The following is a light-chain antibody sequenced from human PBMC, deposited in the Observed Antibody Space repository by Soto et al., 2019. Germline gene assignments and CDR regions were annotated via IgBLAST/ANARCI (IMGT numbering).Light chain of an antibody. CDR2: GAS. Sequence: IGMTQSPATLSVSPGERAPLSCRASQSISGTLAWYQQKPGQAPRLLIYGASTRATSFPARFSGSGSGTDFTLTISSLQSEDFAVYYCQQYNNWPWTFGQGTKVDIK. CDR1: QSISGT. V-gene: IGKV3-15*01. CDR3: QQYNNWPWT. J-gene: IGKJ1*01.